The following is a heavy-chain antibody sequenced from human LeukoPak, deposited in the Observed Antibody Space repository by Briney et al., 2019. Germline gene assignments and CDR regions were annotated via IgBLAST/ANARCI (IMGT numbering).Heavy chain of an antibody. D-gene: IGHD4-17*01. CDR3: ARDKEVTTTLYYYYGMDV. Sequence: GGSLRLSCAASGFTFSRYSMNWVRQTPGKGLEWISYISGSSSTIYYSDSVKGRFTISRDNAKDSLYLQMSRLRAEDTAVYYCARDKEVTTTLYYYYGMDVWGQGTLVTVSS. CDR2: ISGSSSTI. V-gene: IGHV3-48*01. CDR1: GFTFSRYS. J-gene: IGHJ6*02.